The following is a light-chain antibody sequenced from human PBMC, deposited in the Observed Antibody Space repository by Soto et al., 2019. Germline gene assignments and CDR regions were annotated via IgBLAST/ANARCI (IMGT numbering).Light chain of an antibody. CDR2: AAS. V-gene: IGKV3-15*01. CDR3: QQRSNWPPT. CDR1: QSVGSN. Sequence: EVVMKQSPATLSVSPGERATLSCRASQSVGSNLAWYQQKPGQAPRLLIYAASTRATGIPARFSGSGSGTEFTLTISSLQSEDFAVYYCQQRSNWPPTFGQGTRLEIK. J-gene: IGKJ5*01.